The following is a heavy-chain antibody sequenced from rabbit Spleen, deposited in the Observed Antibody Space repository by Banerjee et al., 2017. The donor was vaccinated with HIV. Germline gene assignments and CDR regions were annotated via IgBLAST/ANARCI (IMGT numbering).Heavy chain of an antibody. Sequence: QSLEESGGGLVQPEGSLTLTCTASGFSFSSNYDMCWVRQAPGKGLEWIGCIYGGSSGDTYYANWAKGRFTISSTSSTTVTLQMTSLTAADTATYFCARRDTIDGAGLNLWGQGTLVTVS. CDR1: GFSFSSNYD. CDR3: ARRDTIDGAGLNL. D-gene: IGHD4-2*01. J-gene: IGHJ4*01. CDR2: IYGGSSGDT. V-gene: IGHV1S40*01.